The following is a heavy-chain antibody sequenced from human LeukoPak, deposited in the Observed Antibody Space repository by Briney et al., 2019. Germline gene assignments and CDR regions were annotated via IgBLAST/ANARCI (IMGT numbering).Heavy chain of an antibody. Sequence: SETLSLTCKDSGGSINSYYWSWIRQPPGKGMESVGYIYYIGKTNYNPSLKSRVTISLDTSKNQASLILTSVTAADTAVYYCARLAVATTSWFDPWGQGTLVTVSS. CDR2: IYYIGKT. J-gene: IGHJ5*02. D-gene: IGHD2-15*01. CDR1: GGSINSYY. V-gene: IGHV4-59*01. CDR3: ARLAVATTSWFDP.